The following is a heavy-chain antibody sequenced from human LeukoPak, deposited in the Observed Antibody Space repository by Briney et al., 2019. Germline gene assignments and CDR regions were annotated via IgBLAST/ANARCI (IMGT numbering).Heavy chain of an antibody. CDR3: ARDRGPAKFMGYDSSGYYFGDDFDY. Sequence: ASVKVSCKASGYTFTSYGISWVRQAPGQGHEWMGWISAYNGNTNYAQKLQGRVTMTTDTSTSTAYMELRSLRPDDTAVYYCARDRGPAKFMGYDSSGYYFGDDFDYWGQGTLVTVSS. J-gene: IGHJ4*02. CDR2: ISAYNGNT. D-gene: IGHD3-22*01. CDR1: GYTFTSYG. V-gene: IGHV1-18*01.